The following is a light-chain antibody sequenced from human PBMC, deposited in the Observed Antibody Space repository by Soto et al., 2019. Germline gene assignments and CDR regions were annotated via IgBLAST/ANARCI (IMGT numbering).Light chain of an antibody. J-gene: IGKJ1*01. V-gene: IGKV3-15*01. CDR3: QQYNNWPQT. Sequence: PGERASLSFRSSQSVSSIFLAWYQQKPGQAPRLLIYDASTRATGIPARFSGSGSGTDFTLTISGLQSEDFAVYYCQQYNNWPQTFGQGTKVDI. CDR1: QSVSSI. CDR2: DAS.